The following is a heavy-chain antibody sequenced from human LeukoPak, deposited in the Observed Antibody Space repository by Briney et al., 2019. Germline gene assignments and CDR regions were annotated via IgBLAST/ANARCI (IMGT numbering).Heavy chain of an antibody. Sequence: PGESLKLSRKGSGYSFTSHWIGWVRHMSGTGLEWMAIIYPGNSDIRYGPSFQGQVTISADKSINTAYLQWSSLRASDSAMYYCARYSIVDLISAGWVDSWGQGTLVTVSS. CDR1: GYSFTSHW. J-gene: IGHJ4*02. D-gene: IGHD1-26*01. V-gene: IGHV5-51*01. CDR2: IYPGNSDI. CDR3: ARYSIVDLISAGWVDS.